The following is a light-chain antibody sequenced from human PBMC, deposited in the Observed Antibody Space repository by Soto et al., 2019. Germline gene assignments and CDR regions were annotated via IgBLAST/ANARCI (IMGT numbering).Light chain of an antibody. Sequence: APTPPPSVSGSPGQSGPLTNTGTNRDVGSYNRVSWYQQPPGTAPKLMIYEVSNRPSGVPDRFSGSKSGNTASLTISGLQAEDEADYYCSSYTSSSTYVFGTGTKVTVL. V-gene: IGLV2-18*02. CDR3: SSYTSSSTYV. J-gene: IGLJ1*01. CDR1: NRDVGSYNR. CDR2: EVS.